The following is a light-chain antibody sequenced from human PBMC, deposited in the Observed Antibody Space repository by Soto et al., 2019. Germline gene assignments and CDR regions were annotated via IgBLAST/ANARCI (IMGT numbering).Light chain of an antibody. CDR3: QQYNSWPPAT. Sequence: DIVMTKSPATLSVSPGERATVSCRASQSVSSNLAWYQQKPGQAPRLLVYGASTRATGIPARFSGSGSGTEFTLTITSLQSEDFAVYYCQQYNSWPPATFGQGTLLEIK. CDR1: QSVSSN. V-gene: IGKV3-15*01. CDR2: GAS. J-gene: IGKJ5*01.